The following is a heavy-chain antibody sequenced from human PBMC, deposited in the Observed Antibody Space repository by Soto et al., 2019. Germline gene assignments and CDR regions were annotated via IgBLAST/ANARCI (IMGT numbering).Heavy chain of an antibody. Sequence: GGSLILSCAASGFTFSSYGMNWVRQAPGKGLEWVSSISKSSRYIYYADSVKGRFTISRDNAKNSLYLQMNSLRAEDTAVYYCARDYYDSFFDYWGQGTLVTVSS. V-gene: IGHV3-21*01. J-gene: IGHJ4*02. D-gene: IGHD3-22*01. CDR1: GFTFSSYG. CDR2: ISKSSRYI. CDR3: ARDYYDSFFDY.